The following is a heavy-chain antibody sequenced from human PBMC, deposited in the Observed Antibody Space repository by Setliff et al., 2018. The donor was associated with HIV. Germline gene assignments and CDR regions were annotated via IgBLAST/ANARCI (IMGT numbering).Heavy chain of an antibody. J-gene: IGHJ4*02. V-gene: IGHV4-59*08. Sequence: PSETLSLTCSVSGGSISGHYWSWIRQSPEKRLEWIGYVYHSGTTHYSPSLKNRVSIYVDPSKNQFSLRLTSVNAADTAVYYCARHYYDSGSPFDSWGQGTVVTVPQ. CDR2: VYHSGTT. D-gene: IGHD3-10*01. CDR1: GGSISGHY. CDR3: ARHYYDSGSPFDS.